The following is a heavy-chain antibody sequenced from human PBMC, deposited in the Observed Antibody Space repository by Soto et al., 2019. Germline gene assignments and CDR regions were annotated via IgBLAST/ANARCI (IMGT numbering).Heavy chain of an antibody. V-gene: IGHV4-59*01. CDR3: ARERRDTAMGDYYYYYMDV. D-gene: IGHD5-18*01. Sequence: QVQLQESGPGLVKPTETLSLTCTVSGGSISSYYWSWIRQPPGKGLEWIGYIYYSGSTNYNPSLKSRVTISVDTSKNQFSLKLSSVTAADTAVYYCARERRDTAMGDYYYYYMDVWGKGTTVTVSS. J-gene: IGHJ6*03. CDR2: IYYSGST. CDR1: GGSISSYY.